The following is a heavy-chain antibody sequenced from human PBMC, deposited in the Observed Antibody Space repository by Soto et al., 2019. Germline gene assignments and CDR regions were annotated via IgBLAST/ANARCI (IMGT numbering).Heavy chain of an antibody. J-gene: IGHJ4*02. D-gene: IGHD2-21*01. CDR3: VGGGLRYFDY. CDR1: GFDFDNFE. CDR2: IHVGGTV. Sequence: PGGSRRLSCVASGFDFDNFEMNWVRQAPGRGPEWLPYIHVGGTVWYADSVKGRFTISRDNSKNSLCLHMDSLSDEDPGFFFFVGGGLRYFDYWGQGALVTVSS. V-gene: IGHV3-48*03.